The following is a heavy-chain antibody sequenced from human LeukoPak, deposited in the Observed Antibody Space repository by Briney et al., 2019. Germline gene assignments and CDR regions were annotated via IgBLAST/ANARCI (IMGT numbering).Heavy chain of an antibody. V-gene: IGHV3-30*02. CDR2: ILYDGSNK. Sequence: PGGSLRLSYAASGFTFSSYGMYWVRQAPGKGLEWVASILYDGSNKFYLDSVKGRFTISRDNSRNTLYLQMNSLRAEDTAVYYCARLTGWDNYYSYMDVWGKGTTVTVSS. J-gene: IGHJ6*03. CDR1: GFTFSSYG. D-gene: IGHD6-19*01. CDR3: ARLTGWDNYYSYMDV.